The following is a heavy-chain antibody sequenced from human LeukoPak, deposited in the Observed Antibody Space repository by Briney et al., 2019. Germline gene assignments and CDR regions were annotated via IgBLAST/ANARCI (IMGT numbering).Heavy chain of an antibody. J-gene: IGHJ4*02. D-gene: IGHD1-26*01. V-gene: IGHV3-23*01. CDR1: GFTFSNYA. CDR2: ISGSASST. CDR3: AKRSGINYGYFDS. Sequence: GGSLRLSCAASGFTFSNYAMSWVRQAPGKGLEWVSAISGSASSTYHADSVKGRFTISRDNSKNTAYLQMISLRAEDTAVYYCAKRSGINYGYFDSWGQGALVTVSS.